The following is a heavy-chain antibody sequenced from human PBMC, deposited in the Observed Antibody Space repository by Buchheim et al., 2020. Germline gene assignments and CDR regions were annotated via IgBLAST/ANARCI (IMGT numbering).Heavy chain of an antibody. V-gene: IGHV1-69*02. J-gene: IGHJ4*02. Sequence: QVHLVQSGAEEKKPGSSVKVSCKASGGTFTSYTINWVRQAPGQGLEWMGRIIPILGIADYAQKFQGRVTITADTSTSTAYMEVSSLRSEDTAVYYCARGLPEGLRNYYDSSGYAYYFDYWGQGTL. CDR3: ARGLPEGLRNYYDSSGYAYYFDY. CDR1: GGTFTSYT. CDR2: IIPILGIA. D-gene: IGHD3-22*01.